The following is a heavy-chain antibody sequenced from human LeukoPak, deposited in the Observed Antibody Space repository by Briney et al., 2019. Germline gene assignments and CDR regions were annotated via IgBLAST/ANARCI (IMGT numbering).Heavy chain of an antibody. CDR2: IYTSGST. V-gene: IGHV4-61*02. J-gene: IGHJ2*01. CDR3: ARKIPHDDPSYWYFDL. CDR1: GGSISSSSGSYY. Sequence: PSETLSLTCTVSGGSISSSSGSYYWSWIRQPAGKGLEWIGRIYTSGSTNYNPSLKSRVTISVDTSKNQFSLKLSSVTAADTAVYYRARKIPHDDPSYWYFDLWGRGTLVTVSS. D-gene: IGHD1-1*01.